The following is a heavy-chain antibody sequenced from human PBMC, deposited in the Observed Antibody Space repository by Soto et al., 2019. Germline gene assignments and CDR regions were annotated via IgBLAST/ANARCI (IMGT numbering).Heavy chain of an antibody. Sequence: QVQLVQSGAEVKKPGASVKVSCKASGYTFSSYDINWVRQATGQGREWMGWLNPNSGDTGYAQKFQGRVTLTRNTSINTAYIELSRLTSDDTAVYYCATSGGGWYLYWGQGTLVTVSS. J-gene: IGHJ4*02. CDR2: LNPNSGDT. V-gene: IGHV1-8*01. CDR3: ATSGGGWYLY. CDR1: GYTFSSYD. D-gene: IGHD6-19*01.